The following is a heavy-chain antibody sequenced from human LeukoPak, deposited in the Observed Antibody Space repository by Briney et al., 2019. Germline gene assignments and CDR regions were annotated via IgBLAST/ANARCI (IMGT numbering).Heavy chain of an antibody. CDR2: ISSSSGFI. CDR1: GFTFSSYS. Sequence: GGSLRLSCAASGFTFSSYSMNWVRQAPGKGLEWVSSISSSSGFIYYADSVRGRFTISRDNAKNSLYLQMNSLRAEDTAVYYCARAPQIGPEDYWGQGTLVTVSS. CDR3: ARAPQIGPEDY. J-gene: IGHJ4*02. D-gene: IGHD3-22*01. V-gene: IGHV3-21*01.